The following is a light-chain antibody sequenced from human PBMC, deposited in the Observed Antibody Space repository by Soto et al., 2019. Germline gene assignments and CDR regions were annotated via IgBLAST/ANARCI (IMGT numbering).Light chain of an antibody. CDR3: QQYNNWPPYT. Sequence: EIVMTQSPATLSVSPGERATLSCMASQSVSSTLAWYQQKPGQAPRLLIYGASNMTTGIPARFSGSGSGTEFTLNIRSLQSEDCAVYYCQQYNNWPPYTFGHGNKLQIK. CDR1: QSVSST. V-gene: IGKV3-15*01. CDR2: GAS. J-gene: IGKJ2*01.